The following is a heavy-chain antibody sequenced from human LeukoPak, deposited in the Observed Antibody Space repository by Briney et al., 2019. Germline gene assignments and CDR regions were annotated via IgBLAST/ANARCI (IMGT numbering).Heavy chain of an antibody. J-gene: IGHJ4*02. CDR1: GYTFTSYG. V-gene: IGHV1-18*01. CDR2: ISAYNSNT. CDR3: ARDQSPGLFDY. Sequence: ASVKVSCKASGYTFTSYGISWVRQAPGQGLEWMGWISAYNSNTNFAQKFQGRVIMTTETSTRTAYMELRSLRSDDTAVYYCARDQSPGLFDYWGQGTLVTVSS.